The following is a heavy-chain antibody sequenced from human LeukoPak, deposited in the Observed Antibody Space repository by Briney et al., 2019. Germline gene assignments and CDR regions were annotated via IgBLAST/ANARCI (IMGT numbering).Heavy chain of an antibody. Sequence: PGGSLRLSCAASGFTFSDNAMTWVRLAPGRGLEWVSSISGRRNRTYYADSVKGRFTISRDNSKNTLSLHMNSLRAEDTAIYYCAKEGTGWSIYDYWGQGTLVTVSS. CDR2: ISGRRNRT. CDR3: AKEGTGWSIYDY. CDR1: GFTFSDNA. V-gene: IGHV3-23*01. D-gene: IGHD6-19*01. J-gene: IGHJ4*02.